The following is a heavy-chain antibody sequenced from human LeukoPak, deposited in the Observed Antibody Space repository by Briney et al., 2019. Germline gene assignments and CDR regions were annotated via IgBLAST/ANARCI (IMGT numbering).Heavy chain of an antibody. D-gene: IGHD3-9*01. CDR2: IRGSGGGT. CDR3: AKGPVRYFDSWVSYFDS. Sequence: HPGGSLRLSCAASGFTFSSYAMSWVRQAPGKGLEWVSAIRGSGGGTYYADSVKGRFTISRDNSKNMLFLHMNSLSTEDTAVNYWAKGPVRYFDSWVSYFDSWGQGTLVTVSS. J-gene: IGHJ4*02. V-gene: IGHV3-23*01. CDR1: GFTFSSYA.